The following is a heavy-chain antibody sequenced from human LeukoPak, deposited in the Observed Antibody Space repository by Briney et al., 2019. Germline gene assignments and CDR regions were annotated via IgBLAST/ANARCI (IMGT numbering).Heavy chain of an antibody. CDR2: ISSSSSTI. CDR3: ASDSGQYYFDY. Sequence: GGSLRLSCAASGFTFSSYSMNWVRQAPGKGLEWVSYISSSSSTIYYADSVKGRFTISRDNAKNSLYLQMNSLRAEDTAVYYCASDSGQYYFDYWGQGTLVTVSS. D-gene: IGHD1-26*01. CDR1: GFTFSSYS. J-gene: IGHJ4*02. V-gene: IGHV3-48*01.